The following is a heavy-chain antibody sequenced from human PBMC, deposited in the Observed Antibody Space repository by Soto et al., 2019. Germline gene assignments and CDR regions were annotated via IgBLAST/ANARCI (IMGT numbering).Heavy chain of an antibody. V-gene: IGHV3-7*01. D-gene: IGHD4-17*01. CDR1: GFTFRTYW. J-gene: IGHJ4*02. CDR2: INDDGSKN. CDR3: ARSADVATVTDY. Sequence: EVQLVESGGGLVQPGGSLRLSCAASGFTFRTYWMSWVRQAPGKGLEWVASINDDGSKNYYVDSVRGRFTISRDNAQNSLYLHMSSLRADDTAVYYCARSADVATVTDYWGQGTLVTVSS.